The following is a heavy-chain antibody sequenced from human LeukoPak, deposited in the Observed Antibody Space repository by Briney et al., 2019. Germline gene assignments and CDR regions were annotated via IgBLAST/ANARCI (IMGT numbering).Heavy chain of an antibody. D-gene: IGHD2-21*02. Sequence: GASVKVSCKASGGTFISYAISWVRQAPGQGLEWMGRINPNSGDTNYAQKFQGRVTMTRDTSISTAYMELSRLRSDDTAVYYCARDYCGGDCFPDYWGQGTLVTVSS. V-gene: IGHV1-2*06. J-gene: IGHJ4*02. CDR2: INPNSGDT. CDR1: GGTFISYA. CDR3: ARDYCGGDCFPDY.